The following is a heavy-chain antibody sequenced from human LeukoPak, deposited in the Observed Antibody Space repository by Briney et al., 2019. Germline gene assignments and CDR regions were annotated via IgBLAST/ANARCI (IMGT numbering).Heavy chain of an antibody. CDR3: AKDLDSSGSYESPGDY. D-gene: IGHD6-19*01. J-gene: IGHJ4*02. V-gene: IGHV3-23*01. CDR2: ISTSGRT. Sequence: GGSLRLSCAASGFTFSSYSMNWVRQAPGKGLEWVSLISTSGRTHYADSVKGRFTISRDNSKNTLYLQMNTLRVDDTAIYYCAKDLDSSGSYESPGDYWGQGTQVTVSS. CDR1: GFTFSSYS.